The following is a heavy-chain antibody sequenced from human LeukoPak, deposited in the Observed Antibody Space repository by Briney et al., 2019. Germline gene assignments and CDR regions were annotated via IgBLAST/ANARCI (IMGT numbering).Heavy chain of an antibody. V-gene: IGHV3-66*02. CDR1: GFTVSNNY. J-gene: IGHJ4*02. CDR2: IYSGGRT. Sequence: GGSLRLSCAASGFTVSNNYMSWVRQAPGKELEWVSVIYSGGRTYYADSVKGRFTISRDNSKNTLYLQMNSLRIEDTAVYYCTKDRSYGRSYFDYWGQGTLVTVAS. CDR3: TKDRSYGRSYFDY. D-gene: IGHD5-18*01.